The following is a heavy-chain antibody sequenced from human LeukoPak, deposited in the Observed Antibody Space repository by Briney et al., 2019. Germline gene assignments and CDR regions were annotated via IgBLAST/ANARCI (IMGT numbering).Heavy chain of an antibody. CDR2: INHSGST. CDR3: ARAHYYGSGTYYYYGMDV. CDR1: GGSFSGYY. J-gene: IGHJ6*02. V-gene: IGHV4-34*01. D-gene: IGHD3-10*01. Sequence: PSETLSLTCAVYGGSFSGYYWSWIRQPPGKGLEWIGEINHSGSTNYNPSLKSRVTISVDTSKNQFSLKPSSVTAADTAVYYCARAHYYGSGTYYYYGMDVWGQGTTVTVSS.